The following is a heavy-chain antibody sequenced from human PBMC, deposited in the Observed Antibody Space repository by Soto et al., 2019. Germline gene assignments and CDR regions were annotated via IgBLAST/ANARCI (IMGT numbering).Heavy chain of an antibody. V-gene: IGHV1-18*01. J-gene: IGHJ4*02. CDR3: AREPNYFDY. CDR1: GYTLTELS. Sequence: ASVKVSCKVSGYTLTELSMHWVRQAPGQGLEWMGWISAYNGNTKYAQKLQGRFTLTTDPSTSTAYMELRSLRSDDTAVYYCAREPNYFDYWGQGTLVTVSS. CDR2: ISAYNGNT.